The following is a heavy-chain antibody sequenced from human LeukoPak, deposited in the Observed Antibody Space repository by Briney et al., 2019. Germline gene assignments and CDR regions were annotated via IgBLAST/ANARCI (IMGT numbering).Heavy chain of an antibody. J-gene: IGHJ4*02. CDR3: ARGQRLSGNYFLGGQ. V-gene: IGHV1-8*01. Sequence: GASVKVSCKASGYTFTSYDINWVRQATGQVLEWMGWMNPNSGNTGYTQKFQARVTMTRNTSISTAYMELSSLKSEDTAVYYCARGQRLSGNYFLGGQWGQGTLVTVSS. CDR1: GYTFTSYD. CDR2: MNPNSGNT. D-gene: IGHD1-26*01.